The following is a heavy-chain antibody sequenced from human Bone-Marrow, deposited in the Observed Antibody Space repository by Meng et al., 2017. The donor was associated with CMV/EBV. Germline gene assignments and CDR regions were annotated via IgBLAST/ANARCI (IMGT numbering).Heavy chain of an antibody. CDR2: IYSGGSST. Sequence: GESLKISCAASGFTFSNYAMSWVRQAPGKGLEWVSVIYSGGSSTYYADSVKGRFTISRDNSKNTLYMQMNSLRAEDTAVYYCAKDRGAGGGFDYWGQGTLVTVSS. D-gene: IGHD3-16*01. CDR3: AKDRGAGGGFDY. V-gene: IGHV3-23*03. CDR1: GFTFSNYA. J-gene: IGHJ4*02.